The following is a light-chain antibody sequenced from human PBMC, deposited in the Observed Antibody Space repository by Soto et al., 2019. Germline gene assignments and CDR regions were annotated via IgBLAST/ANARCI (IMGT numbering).Light chain of an antibody. Sequence: EIVMTQSPATLSVSPGEGATLSCRASQSVSSKLAWYQQKPGQAPRLLIYGASTRATGIPARFSGSGSGTEFTLIISSLQSEDFAVFYCHQYGISPPTFGPGTKVDIK. V-gene: IGKV3-15*01. CDR1: QSVSSK. CDR2: GAS. J-gene: IGKJ1*01. CDR3: HQYGISPPT.